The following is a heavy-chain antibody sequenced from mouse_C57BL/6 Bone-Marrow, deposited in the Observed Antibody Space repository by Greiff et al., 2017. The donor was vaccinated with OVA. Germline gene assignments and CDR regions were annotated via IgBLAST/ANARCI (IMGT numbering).Heavy chain of an antibody. Sequence: QVQLQQPGAELVRPGSSVKLSCKASGYTFTSYWMPWVKQRPIQGLEWIGNIDPSDSETHYNQKFKDKATLTVDKSSSTAYMQLSSLTSEDSAVYYCARVGSNYVWFAYWGQGTLVTVSA. D-gene: IGHD2-5*01. J-gene: IGHJ3*01. CDR3: ARVGSNYVWFAY. V-gene: IGHV1-52*01. CDR2: IDPSDSET. CDR1: GYTFTSYW.